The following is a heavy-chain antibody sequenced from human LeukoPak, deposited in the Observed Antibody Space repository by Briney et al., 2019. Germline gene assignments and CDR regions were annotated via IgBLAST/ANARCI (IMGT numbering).Heavy chain of an antibody. J-gene: IGHJ3*02. Sequence: PSETLSLTCAFSVGSISSGDYSWSWIRQPPGKGLEWIGYIYYSGSTNYNPSLKSRVTISVNTSKNQFSMKLSSVTADDTAVYYCARLGVGGSSGYYADNAFDIWGQGTMVTVSS. D-gene: IGHD3-22*01. CDR2: IYYSGST. CDR1: VGSISSGDYS. V-gene: IGHV4-61*08. CDR3: ARLGVGGSSGYYADNAFDI.